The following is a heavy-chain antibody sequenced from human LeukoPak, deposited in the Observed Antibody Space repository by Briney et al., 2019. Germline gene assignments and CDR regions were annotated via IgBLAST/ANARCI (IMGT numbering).Heavy chain of an antibody. J-gene: IGHJ6*04. CDR3: ARGLRYPSRMDV. CDR2: INHSGST. Sequence: PSETLSLTCAVYGGYFSGYYWSWIRQPPGKGLEWIGEINHSGSTNYNPSLKSRVTISVDTSKNQFSLKLSSVTAADTAVYYCARGLRYPSRMDVWGKGTTVTVST. V-gene: IGHV4-34*01. D-gene: IGHD3-9*01. CDR1: GGYFSGYY.